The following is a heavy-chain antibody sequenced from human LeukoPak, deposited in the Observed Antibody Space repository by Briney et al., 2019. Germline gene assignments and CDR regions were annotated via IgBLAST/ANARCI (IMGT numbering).Heavy chain of an antibody. CDR3: ARRWRMEDYYYGIDV. CDR1: GFTFSSYA. Sequence: PGRSLRLSCAASGFTFSSYAMHWVRQAPGKGLEGVAVISYDGSNKYYADSVKGRFTISRDNSKNTLYLQMNSLRAEDTAVYYCARRWRMEDYYYGIDVWGQGTTVTVSS. J-gene: IGHJ6*02. V-gene: IGHV3-30-3*01. D-gene: IGHD5-24*01. CDR2: ISYDGSNK.